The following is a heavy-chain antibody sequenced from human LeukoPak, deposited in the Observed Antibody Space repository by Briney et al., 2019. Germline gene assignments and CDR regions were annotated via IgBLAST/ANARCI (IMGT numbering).Heavy chain of an antibody. D-gene: IGHD1-26*01. CDR1: GFTFSSYG. J-gene: IGHJ6*02. CDR2: IWYDESNK. Sequence: GRSLRLSCAASGFTFSSYGMHWVRQAPGKGLEWVAVIWYDESNKYYADSVKGRFTISRDNSKNMLYLQMNSLRAEDTAVYYCVKELRVGAPYYGMDVGGQGTTVTVSS. V-gene: IGHV3-33*06. CDR3: VKELRVGAPYYGMDV.